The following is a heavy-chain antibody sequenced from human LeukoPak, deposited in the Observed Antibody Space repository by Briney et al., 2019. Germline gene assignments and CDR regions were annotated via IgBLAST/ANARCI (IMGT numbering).Heavy chain of an antibody. J-gene: IGHJ4*02. Sequence: SETLSLTCTVSGGSISSYYWGWSRQPPGKGLEWIGYIYYSGSTNYNPSLKSRVTISVDTSKNQFSLRVSSVTAADTAVYYCARHLNNCGDDCYIFDYWGQGTLVTVSS. CDR2: IYYSGST. CDR3: ARHLNNCGDDCYIFDY. V-gene: IGHV4-59*08. CDR1: GGSISSYY. D-gene: IGHD2-21*01.